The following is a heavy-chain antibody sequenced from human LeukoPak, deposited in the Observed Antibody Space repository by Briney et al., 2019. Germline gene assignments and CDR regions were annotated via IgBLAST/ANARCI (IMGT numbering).Heavy chain of an antibody. CDR3: ARDTGGFDI. D-gene: IGHD2-15*01. CDR1: AYSISSGDY. Sequence: SETLSLTCSVSAYSISSGDYWGWIRQPPGKGMEWIGSIHHTGYTFYNLSVKSRIPISVETSKNQFSLKLSSVTAADTAMYYCARDTGGFDIWGQGAMVTVSS. J-gene: IGHJ3*02. CDR2: IHHTGYT. V-gene: IGHV4-38-2*02.